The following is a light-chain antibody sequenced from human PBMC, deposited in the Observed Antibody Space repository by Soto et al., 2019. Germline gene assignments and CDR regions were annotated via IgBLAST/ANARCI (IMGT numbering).Light chain of an antibody. Sequence: SVLTQPASVSGSPGQSITISCTGTNSDVGAYNYVSWYQQHPGKAPKLMIYDVSNRPSGISDRFSGSKSGNTASLTIAGLQAEDEADYYCSSYTSGTSVVFGGGTKLTVL. CDR2: DVS. CDR3: SSYTSGTSVV. V-gene: IGLV2-14*03. J-gene: IGLJ2*01. CDR1: NSDVGAYNY.